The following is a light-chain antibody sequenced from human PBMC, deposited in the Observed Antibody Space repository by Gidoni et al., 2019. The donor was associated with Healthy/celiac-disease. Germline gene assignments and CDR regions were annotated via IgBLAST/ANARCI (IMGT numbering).Light chain of an antibody. CDR3: QQRSNWPRFT. J-gene: IGKJ3*01. CDR2: DAS. V-gene: IGKV3-11*01. Sequence: EIVLSPSPATLSLSPGDRATLSCRASQSVSSYLAWYQQKPGQAPRLLIYDASNRATGVPARFSGSGSGTDFTLTISSLEPEDFAVYYCQQRSNWPRFTFGPGTKVDIK. CDR1: QSVSSY.